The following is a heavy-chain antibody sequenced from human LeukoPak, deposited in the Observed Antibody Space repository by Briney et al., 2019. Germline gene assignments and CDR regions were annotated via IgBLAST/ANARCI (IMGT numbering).Heavy chain of an antibody. CDR1: GGSFSGYY. CDR2: INHSGST. CDR3: ARVDLSSSWCIDY. J-gene: IGHJ4*02. Sequence: PSETLSLTCAVYGGSFSGYYWSWIRQPPGKGLEWIGEINHSGSTNYNPSLKSRVTISVDTSKNQFSLKLSSVTAADTAVYYCARVDLSSSWCIDYWGQGTLVTVS. D-gene: IGHD6-13*01. V-gene: IGHV4-34*01.